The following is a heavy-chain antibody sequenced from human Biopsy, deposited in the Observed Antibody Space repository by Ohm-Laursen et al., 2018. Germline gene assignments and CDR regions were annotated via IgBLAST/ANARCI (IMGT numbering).Heavy chain of an antibody. CDR2: VYYTGST. J-gene: IGHJ2*01. V-gene: IGHV4-59*01. Sequence: SETLSLTCTVSGDSISSYYWSWIRQPPGKGLQWFGYVYYTGSTDYNPSLQSRVTISADTSKNHFSLRLRSVTSADTAIYYCARDRGYYTDRTVPGYFDLWGRGTLVTVSS. CDR3: ARDRGYYTDRTVPGYFDL. CDR1: GDSISSYY. D-gene: IGHD3-22*01.